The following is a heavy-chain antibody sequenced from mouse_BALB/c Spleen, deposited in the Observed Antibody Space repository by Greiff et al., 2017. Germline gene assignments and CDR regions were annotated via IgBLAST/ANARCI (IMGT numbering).Heavy chain of an antibody. CDR1: GVSITSGY. D-gene: IGHD1-1*01. CDR3: VKYCDGSSLSGYFDD. J-gene: IGHJ1*01. Sequence: EVQLQQSGPSLVQPSQTLSLTCSVTGVSITSGYWNWIRKFPGNKLEYLGYISYSGSTYYNPSLKSRLSITRDTSTNQYYLQVISVTTEDTATDTCVKYCDGSSLSGYFDDWGAGTTVTVAA. CDR2: ISYSGST. V-gene: IGHV3-8*02.